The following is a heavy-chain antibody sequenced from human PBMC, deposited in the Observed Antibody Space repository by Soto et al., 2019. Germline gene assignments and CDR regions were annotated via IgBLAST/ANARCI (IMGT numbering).Heavy chain of an antibody. V-gene: IGHV3-21*01. CDR3: ARGSGSGWSGHLFEDV. D-gene: IGHD6-19*01. J-gene: IGHJ6*04. CDR1: GFTFSNYG. Sequence: GGSLRLSCAASGFTFSNYGMNWVRQAPGKGLEWVSSISSSSSFIYYADSVKGRFTISRDNAKNSMNLQTNSLRADDTAVYYCARGSGSGWSGHLFEDVWGKGTTVTVSS. CDR2: ISSSSSFI.